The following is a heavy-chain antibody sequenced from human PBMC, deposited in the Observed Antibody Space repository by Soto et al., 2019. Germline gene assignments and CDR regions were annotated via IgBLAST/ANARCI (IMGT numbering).Heavy chain of an antibody. D-gene: IGHD2-15*01. CDR1: GSSSDPFT. Sequence: PGVSLRLSCVASGSSSDPFTMHWVRELPGKGLEWVAGLSWDRSTVAYADSVQGRFTISRDHAKNSVDLLMDSLRPDDTALYFCAVSSPDIVVLPSSIYFTSWGPGTQVTVSS. V-gene: IGHV3-9*02. CDR2: LSWDRSTV. J-gene: IGHJ4*02. CDR3: AVSSPDIVVLPSSIYFTS.